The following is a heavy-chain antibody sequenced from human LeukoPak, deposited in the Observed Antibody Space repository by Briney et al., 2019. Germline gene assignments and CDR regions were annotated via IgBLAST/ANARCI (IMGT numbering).Heavy chain of an antibody. J-gene: IGHJ4*02. Sequence: GGSLRLPCAAAGFTVSSNYMSWVRQAPGRGLEWVSVIYSGGSTYYADSVKGRFTISRDNSKNTLYLQMNSLRAEDTAVYYCASLNYDILTGYPYYFDYWGQGTLVTVSS. CDR1: GFTVSSNY. CDR3: ASLNYDILTGYPYYFDY. D-gene: IGHD3-9*01. CDR2: IYSGGST. V-gene: IGHV3-53*01.